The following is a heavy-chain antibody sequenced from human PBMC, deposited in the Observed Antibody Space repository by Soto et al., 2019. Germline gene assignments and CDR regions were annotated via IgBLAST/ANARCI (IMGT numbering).Heavy chain of an antibody. V-gene: IGHV4-4*02. D-gene: IGHD3-10*01. J-gene: IGHJ4*02. CDR3: ARASASSKLRGVVIN. CDR1: GASIITDNW. Sequence: QVQLQESGPGLVKPSGTLSLTCALSGASIITDNWWSWVRQTPGKEMEWIGEIYHSGNTNFNPSVKSRVTISVDTSKNQFSLTVSSVTAADTAIYYCARASASSKLRGVVINWGQGTLVTVSS. CDR2: IYHSGNT.